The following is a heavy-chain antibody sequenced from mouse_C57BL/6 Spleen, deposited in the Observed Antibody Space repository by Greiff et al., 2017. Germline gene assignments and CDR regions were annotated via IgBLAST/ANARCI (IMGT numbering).Heavy chain of an antibody. V-gene: IGHV1-64*01. J-gene: IGHJ2*01. CDR2: IHPNSGST. Sequence: QVQLQQPGAELEKPGASVKLSCKASGYTFTSYWMHWVKQRPGQGLEWIGMIHPNSGSTNYNEKFKSKATLTVDKSSSTAYMQLSSLTSEDSAVYYCARGANWSYYFDYWGQGTTLTVSS. CDR1: GYTFTSYW. CDR3: ARGANWSYYFDY. D-gene: IGHD4-1*01.